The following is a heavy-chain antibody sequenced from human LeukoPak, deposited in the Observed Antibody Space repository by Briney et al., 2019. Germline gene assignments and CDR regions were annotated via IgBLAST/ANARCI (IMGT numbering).Heavy chain of an antibody. D-gene: IGHD1-14*01. Sequence: GGSLRLSCAASGFSVSSFAMNWVRQAPGKGLEWVSVTYSGGSTYYADSVKGRFTISRDNSKNTVYLQMNSLRVEDTAVYYCARDKAGTLDYWGQGTLVTVSS. CDR3: ARDKAGTLDY. V-gene: IGHV3-66*01. CDR2: TYSGGST. CDR1: GFSVSSFA. J-gene: IGHJ4*02.